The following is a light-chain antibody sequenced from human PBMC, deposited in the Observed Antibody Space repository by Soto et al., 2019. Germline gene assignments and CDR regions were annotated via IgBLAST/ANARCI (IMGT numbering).Light chain of an antibody. CDR2: GAS. CDR3: QQYNNWPPWT. Sequence: EIVMTQSPVTLSVSPGERATLSCRASQSVSSNLAWYQQKPGQAPRLLIYGASTRATGIPARFSGGGSGTELTLIISSLQSEDFAVYYCQQYNNWPPWTFGQGTKVEIK. CDR1: QSVSSN. V-gene: IGKV3-15*01. J-gene: IGKJ1*01.